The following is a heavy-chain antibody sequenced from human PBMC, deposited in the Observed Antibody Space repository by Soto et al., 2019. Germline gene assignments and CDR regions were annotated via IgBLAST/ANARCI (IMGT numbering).Heavy chain of an antibody. CDR3: ARDRSGDYDFWSGYSRADYYYGMDV. D-gene: IGHD3-3*01. Sequence: SETLSLTCTVSGGSISSGGYYWSWIRRHPGKGLEWIGYIYYSGSTYYNPSLKSRVTISVDTSKNQFSLKLSSVTAADTAVYYCARDRSGDYDFWSGYSRADYYYGMDVWGQGTTVTVSS. CDR1: GGSISSGGYY. J-gene: IGHJ6*02. V-gene: IGHV4-31*03. CDR2: IYYSGST.